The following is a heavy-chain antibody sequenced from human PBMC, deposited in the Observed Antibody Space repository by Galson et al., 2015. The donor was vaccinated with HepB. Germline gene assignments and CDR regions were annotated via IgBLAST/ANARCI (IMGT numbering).Heavy chain of an antibody. V-gene: IGHV6-1*01. CDR1: GDSVSTNSAA. CDR3: ARGNLGASAVFDS. CDR2: TYYRSKWYS. Sequence: CAISGDSVSTNSAAWNWIRQSPSRGLEWLGRTYYRSKWYSEYEISVKSRIIINPDTSKNQFSLQLNSVTPGDTAVYYCARGNLGASAVFDSWGQGTLVTVSS. D-gene: IGHD1-26*01. J-gene: IGHJ4*02.